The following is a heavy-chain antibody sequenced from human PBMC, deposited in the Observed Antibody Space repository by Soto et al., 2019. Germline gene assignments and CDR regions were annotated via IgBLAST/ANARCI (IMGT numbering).Heavy chain of an antibody. Sequence: QVQLVQSGGEVKKPGASVKVSCKASGYTFNSYGISWVRRAPGQGLEWMGWIRVKNGKTNYAQNFQGRFTMTTDTSTSTAYMELRSLRSDDTAVYYCARGPTVGDFWGQGTMVTVSS. CDR3: ARGPTVGDF. D-gene: IGHD2-21*02. J-gene: IGHJ3*01. CDR1: GYTFNSYG. CDR2: IRVKNGKT. V-gene: IGHV1-18*01.